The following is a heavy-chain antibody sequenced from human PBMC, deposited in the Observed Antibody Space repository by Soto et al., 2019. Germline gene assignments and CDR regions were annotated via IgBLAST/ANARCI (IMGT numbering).Heavy chain of an antibody. CDR3: ARTTTVAGTPEFDY. Sequence: QVQLVESGGGVVQPGRSLRLSCAASGFTFSSFSLHWVRQATGKGLEWLALISYDGSNKYNADSVKGRFTVSRDNSNNTLYLQLSSLRPEDTAVYFCARTTTVAGTPEFDYWGQGALVTVSS. J-gene: IGHJ4*02. D-gene: IGHD6-19*01. CDR2: ISYDGSNK. CDR1: GFTFSSFS. V-gene: IGHV3-30-3*01.